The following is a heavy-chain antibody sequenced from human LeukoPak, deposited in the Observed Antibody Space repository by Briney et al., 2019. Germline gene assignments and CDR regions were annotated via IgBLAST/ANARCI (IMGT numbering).Heavy chain of an antibody. CDR1: GFTFSTYG. Sequence: PGGSLRLSCAASGFTFSTYGMHWVRQAPGKGLEWVAVVSYDESSIYYADSVKGRFTISRDKSKNTQYLQMNSLRAEDTAVYYCARGMSVLRFLEWPQPEGYYYGMDVWGQGTTVTVSS. CDR3: ARGMSVLRFLEWPQPEGYYYGMDV. V-gene: IGHV3-30*03. D-gene: IGHD3-3*01. CDR2: VSYDESSI. J-gene: IGHJ6*02.